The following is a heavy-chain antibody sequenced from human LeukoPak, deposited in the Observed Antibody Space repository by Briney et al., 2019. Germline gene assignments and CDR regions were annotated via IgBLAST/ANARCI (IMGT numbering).Heavy chain of an antibody. CDR3: ARGRPIYDSSGYYIGY. Sequence: IFGTANYAQKFQGRVTITADESTSTAYMELSSLRSEDTAVYYCARGRPIYDSSGYYIGYWGQGTLVTVSS. CDR2: IFGTA. J-gene: IGHJ4*02. V-gene: IGHV1-69*01. D-gene: IGHD3-22*01.